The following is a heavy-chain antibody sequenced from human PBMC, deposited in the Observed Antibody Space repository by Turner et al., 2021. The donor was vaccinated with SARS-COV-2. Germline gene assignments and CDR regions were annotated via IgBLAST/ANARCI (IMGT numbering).Heavy chain of an antibody. J-gene: IGHJ6*02. D-gene: IGHD6-6*01. CDR2: ITWNSGSI. V-gene: IGHV3-9*01. CDR1: GFTFDDYA. Sequence: EVHLVESGGGLVQPGRSLRLSCAASGFTFDDYAMHWVRQAPGKGLEWVAGITWNSGSIGYADSVKGRFTISRDNAKNSLYLQMDSLRAEDTAVYYCAKGIAARSFYYYGMDVWGQGTTVTVSS. CDR3: AKGIAARSFYYYGMDV.